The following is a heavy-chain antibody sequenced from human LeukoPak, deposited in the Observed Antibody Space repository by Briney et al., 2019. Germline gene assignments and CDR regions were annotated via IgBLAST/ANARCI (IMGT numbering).Heavy chain of an antibody. V-gene: IGHV3-30*18. CDR1: GFTFSSYG. Sequence: GGSLRLSCAASGFTFSSYGMHWVRQAPGKGLEWVAVISYDGDNKYYADSVKGRFTISRDNSKNTLYLQMDNLRAEDTAVYYCAKYQRQWLPKGGFDYWGRGTLVTVSS. CDR3: AKYQRQWLPKGGFDY. CDR2: ISYDGDNK. D-gene: IGHD6-19*01. J-gene: IGHJ4*02.